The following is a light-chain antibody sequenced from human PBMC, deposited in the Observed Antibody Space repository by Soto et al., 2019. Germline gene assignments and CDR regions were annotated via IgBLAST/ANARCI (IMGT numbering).Light chain of an antibody. J-gene: IGKJ5*01. CDR3: QQRDSWPIT. CDR2: GAS. V-gene: IGKV3-11*01. CDR1: QSVDSY. Sequence: IVLTHSPASLSFSPGERATLSFRASQSVDSYLVWYQQKPGQAPRLLIFGASNRATGIPARFSGSGSGTDFTLTINSLEPDDFAVYYCQQRDSWPITFGQGTRLEIK.